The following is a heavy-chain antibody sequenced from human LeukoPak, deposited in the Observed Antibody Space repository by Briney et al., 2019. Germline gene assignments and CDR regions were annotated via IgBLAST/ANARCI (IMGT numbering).Heavy chain of an antibody. CDR2: ISGSGGST. J-gene: IGHJ4*02. D-gene: IGHD3-22*01. Sequence: GGSLRLSCAASGFTFSSYAMSWVRQAPGKGLEWVSAISGSGGSTYYADSVKGRFTISRDNSKNTLYLQMNSLRAEDTAVYYCAKSGNHYYDSSGHEVYFDYWGQGTLVTVSS. CDR1: GFTFSSYA. CDR3: AKSGNHYYDSSGHEVYFDY. V-gene: IGHV3-23*01.